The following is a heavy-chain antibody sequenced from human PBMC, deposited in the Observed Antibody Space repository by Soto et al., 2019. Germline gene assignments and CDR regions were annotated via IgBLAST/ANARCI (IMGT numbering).Heavy chain of an antibody. CDR2: ISYDGSIK. D-gene: IGHD5-18*01. J-gene: IGHJ6*02. Sequence: QVQLVESGGGVIHPGRSLTLSCAASGFTFSRYGMHWVRQAPGKGLEWVAVISYDGSIKSYADSVKGRYTISREKYKNTLYLEMKSLRPEDTAIYYCAREATALALGFYGMDVWGQGTTVTVSS. V-gene: IGHV3-30*03. CDR1: GFTFSRYG. CDR3: AREATALALGFYGMDV.